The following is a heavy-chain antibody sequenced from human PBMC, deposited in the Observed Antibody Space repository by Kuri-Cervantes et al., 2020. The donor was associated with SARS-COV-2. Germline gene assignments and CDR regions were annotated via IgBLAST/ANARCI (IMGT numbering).Heavy chain of an antibody. CDR3: ARVEMTTIKFDY. Sequence: SVKVSCKASGGTFSSYAISWVRQAPGQGLEWMGGIIPIFGTSNYAQNFQGRATITADKSTSTAYMELSSLRSEDTAVYYCARVEMTTIKFDYWGQGTLVTVSS. D-gene: IGHD5-24*01. V-gene: IGHV1-69*06. J-gene: IGHJ4*02. CDR1: GGTFSSYA. CDR2: IIPIFGTS.